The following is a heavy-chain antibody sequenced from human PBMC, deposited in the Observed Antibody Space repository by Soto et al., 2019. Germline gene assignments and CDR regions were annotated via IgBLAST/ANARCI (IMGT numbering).Heavy chain of an antibody. CDR1: GFSLRTSGPG. CDR3: AGRGLTTWWGDGMGV. V-gene: IGHV2-5*02. CDR2: NYWDDDK. J-gene: IGHJ6*02. Sequence: QISLKESGPTLVKPTQTLTLTCTFSGFSLRTSGPGVGWIRQPPGKALERIALNYWDDDKRYSPSLKSRLTISRDSSKYQVAFTMTNSDSVDTATDYCAGRGLTTWWGDGMGVWGQGIMVIGSS. D-gene: IGHD3-22*01.